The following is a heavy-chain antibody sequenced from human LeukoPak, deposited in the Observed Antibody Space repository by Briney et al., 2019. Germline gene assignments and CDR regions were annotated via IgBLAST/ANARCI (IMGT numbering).Heavy chain of an antibody. V-gene: IGHV4-4*07. CDR3: ATEGGAAAGYYYYYYYMDV. Sequence: SETLSLTCTVSGGSISSYYWSWIRQPAGKGLEWIGRIYTSGSTNYNPSLKSRVTMSVDTSKNQFSLKLSSVTAADTAVYYCATEGGAAAGYYYYYYYMDVWGKGTTVTVSS. J-gene: IGHJ6*03. CDR1: GGSISSYY. D-gene: IGHD6-13*01. CDR2: IYTSGST.